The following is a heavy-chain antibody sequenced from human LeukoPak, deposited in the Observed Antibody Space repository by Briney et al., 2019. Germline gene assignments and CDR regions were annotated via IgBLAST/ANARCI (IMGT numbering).Heavy chain of an antibody. J-gene: IGHJ6*04. Sequence: GGSLRLSRAASGFTFSTYNMNWVRQAPGKGLEWVSSISGSSSYIYYADSVKGRFSISRDNAKNSLYLQMNSLRAEDTAVYYCAELGITMIGGVWGKGTTVTISS. D-gene: IGHD3-10*02. CDR2: ISGSSSYI. CDR1: GFTFSTYN. V-gene: IGHV3-21*01. CDR3: AELGITMIGGV.